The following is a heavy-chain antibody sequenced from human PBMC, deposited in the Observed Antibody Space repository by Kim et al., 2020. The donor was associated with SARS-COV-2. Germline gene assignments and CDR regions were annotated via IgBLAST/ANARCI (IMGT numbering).Heavy chain of an antibody. Sequence: SVKVSCKASGFTFTSSAVQWVRQARGQRLEWIGWIVVGSGNTNYAQKFQERVTITRDMSTSTAYMELSSLRSEDTAVYYCAALVVPAAGAPRGDYWGQGTLVTVSS. CDR1: GFTFTSSA. V-gene: IGHV1-58*01. D-gene: IGHD2-2*01. CDR3: AALVVPAAGAPRGDY. J-gene: IGHJ4*02. CDR2: IVVGSGNT.